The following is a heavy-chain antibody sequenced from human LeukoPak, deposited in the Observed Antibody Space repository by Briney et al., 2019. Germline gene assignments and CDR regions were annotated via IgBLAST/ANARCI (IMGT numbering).Heavy chain of an antibody. CDR1: GGSFSGYY. V-gene: IGHV4-34*01. CDR2: IKHSGST. J-gene: IGHJ5*02. CDR3: AIQGIAARREVFWFDP. Sequence: PSETLSLTCAVYGGSFSGYYWSWIRQPPGKGLEWIGEIKHSGSTNYNPSLKSRVTISVDTSKNQFSLKLSSVTAADTAVYYCAIQGIAARREVFWFDPWGQGTLVTVSS. D-gene: IGHD6-6*01.